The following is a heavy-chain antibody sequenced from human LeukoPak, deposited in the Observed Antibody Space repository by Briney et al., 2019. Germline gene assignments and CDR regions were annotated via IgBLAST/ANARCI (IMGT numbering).Heavy chain of an antibody. CDR2: IYSGGST. Sequence: GGSLRLSCAASGFTVSSNYMSWVRQAPGKGLEWVSVIYSGGSTYYADSVKGRFTISRDNSKNTLYLQLNSLRDEDTAVYYCAKDEYCSGASCYSDFWGQGTLVTVSS. V-gene: IGHV3-53*01. CDR3: AKDEYCSGASCYSDF. D-gene: IGHD2-15*01. CDR1: GFTVSSNY. J-gene: IGHJ4*02.